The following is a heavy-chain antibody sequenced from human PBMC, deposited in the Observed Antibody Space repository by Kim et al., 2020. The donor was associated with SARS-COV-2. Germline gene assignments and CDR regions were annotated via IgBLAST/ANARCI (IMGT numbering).Heavy chain of an antibody. CDR2: ISYDGSNK. Sequence: GGSLRLSCAASGFTFSSYAMHWVRQAPGKGLEWVAVISYDGSNKYYADSVKGRFTISRDNSKNTLYLQMNSLRAEDTAVYYCARDLRSSGWYPPYNWFDP. V-gene: IGHV3-30*04. CDR3: ARDLRSSGWYPPYNWFDP. J-gene: IGHJ5*02. CDR1: GFTFSSYA. D-gene: IGHD6-19*01.